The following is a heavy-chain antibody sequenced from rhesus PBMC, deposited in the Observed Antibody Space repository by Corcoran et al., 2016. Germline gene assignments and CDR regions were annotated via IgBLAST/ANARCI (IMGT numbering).Heavy chain of an antibody. CDR3: ARGASFWDTVDF. J-gene: IGHJ4*01. CDR1: GFSLSTSGMG. D-gene: IGHD5-42*01. Sequence: QVTLKESGPALVKPTQTLTLTCTFSGFSLSTSGMGVGWIRQPPGKALEWLASIYWDDDKYYITSLKSRLTISKEPSKNQVLLTMTNMDPVDTATYYCARGASFWDTVDFWGQGVLVTVSS. CDR2: IYWDDDK. V-gene: IGHV2S1*01.